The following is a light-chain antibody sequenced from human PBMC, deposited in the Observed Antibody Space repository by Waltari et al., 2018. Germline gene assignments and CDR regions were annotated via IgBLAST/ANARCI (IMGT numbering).Light chain of an antibody. CDR1: QSIGSY. CDR3: QQYYSTRPLT. Sequence: DIQMTQSPSSLSASVGDRITITCRASQSIGSYLNWYQQKPGKAPNLLIYAASSLQSGVPSRFSGSGSGPDFTLTISSLQAEDVAVYYCQQYYSTRPLTFGGGTKVEIK. J-gene: IGKJ4*01. CDR2: AAS. V-gene: IGKV1-39*01.